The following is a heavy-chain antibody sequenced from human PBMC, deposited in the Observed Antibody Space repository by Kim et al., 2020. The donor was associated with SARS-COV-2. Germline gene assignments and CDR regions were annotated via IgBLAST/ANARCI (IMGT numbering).Heavy chain of an antibody. CDR2: ISYSGTT. Sequence: SETLSLTCTVSGGSVSSSSFYGGWIRQPPGKGLGWIGTISYSGTTYFNPSLKSRVTISVDSSKNQFSLRLTAVTAADSAVYYCARWAGGWSFYWYFDLWGRGTLVTVSS. J-gene: IGHJ2*01. D-gene: IGHD2-15*01. V-gene: IGHV4-39*01. CDR3: ARWAGGWSFYWYFDL. CDR1: GGSVSSSSFY.